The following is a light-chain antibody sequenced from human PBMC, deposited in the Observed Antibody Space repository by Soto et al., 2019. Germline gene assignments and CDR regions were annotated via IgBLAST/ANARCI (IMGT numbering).Light chain of an antibody. Sequence: EMGESQTPAKLCVSPGERATLSSRDCKRLSSNLAWYQQKPGQAPRLLIFGASTRATGVPGRFSGVWSGTECNTTISGRQANAAEVYCRHHCNNRPSLTVGEGTKVDIK. CDR2: GAS. CDR3: HHCNNRPSLT. V-gene: IGKV3-15*01. CDR1: KRLSSN. J-gene: IGKJ4*01.